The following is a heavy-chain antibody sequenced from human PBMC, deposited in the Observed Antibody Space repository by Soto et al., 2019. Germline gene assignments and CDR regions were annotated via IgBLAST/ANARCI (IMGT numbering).Heavy chain of an antibody. CDR2: ISYDGSNK. CDR3: ARDRKWLVRDCLDY. CDR1: GFTFSSYA. D-gene: IGHD6-19*01. Sequence: QVQLVESGGGVVQPGRSLRLSCAASGFTFSSYAMHWVRQAPGKGLEWVAVISYDGSNKYYADSVKGRFTISRDNSKNTLYLQMNSLRAEDTAVYYCARDRKWLVRDCLDYWGQGTLVTVSS. V-gene: IGHV3-30-3*01. J-gene: IGHJ4*02.